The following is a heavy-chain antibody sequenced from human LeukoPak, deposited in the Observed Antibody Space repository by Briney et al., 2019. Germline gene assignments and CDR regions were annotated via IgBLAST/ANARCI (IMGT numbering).Heavy chain of an antibody. J-gene: IGHJ4*02. V-gene: IGHV5-51*01. CDR1: GGSFTNYW. CDR3: ARHSRSACTYGIDY. Sequence: GESLKISCEVSGGSFTNYWIGWVRQMPGKGLEWMAIIYPGDSDTRYSPSFQGQVTISADKSITTAYLQWSSLKASDTAIYYCARHSRSACTYGIDYWGQGTLVTVSS. D-gene: IGHD3-10*01. CDR2: IYPGDSDT.